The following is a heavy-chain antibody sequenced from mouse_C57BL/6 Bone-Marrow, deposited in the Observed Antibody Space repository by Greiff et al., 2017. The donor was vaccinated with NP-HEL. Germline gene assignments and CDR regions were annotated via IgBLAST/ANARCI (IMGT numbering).Heavy chain of an antibody. V-gene: IGHV1-81*01. D-gene: IGHD2-14*01. J-gene: IGHJ3*01. Sequence: VQLQQSGAELARPGASVKLSCKASGYTFTSYGISWVKQRTGQGLEWIGEIYPRSGNTYYNETFKGKSTLTADKSSSIAYLELRSRTSEDSAVYFGARGGNYRKRFAYWGQGTLVTVSA. CDR3: ARGGNYRKRFAY. CDR2: IYPRSGNT. CDR1: GYTFTSYG.